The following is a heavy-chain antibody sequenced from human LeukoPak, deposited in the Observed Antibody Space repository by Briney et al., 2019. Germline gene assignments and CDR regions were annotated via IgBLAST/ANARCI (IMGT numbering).Heavy chain of an antibody. CDR3: AKDYFAQSLWELLPAI. J-gene: IGHJ4*02. Sequence: GGSLRLSCAASGFTFSNYAMSWVRQAPGKGLEWVSAISGSGGSTYYADSVKGRFTISRDNSKNTLYLQMNSLRAEDTAVYYCAKDYFAQSLWELLPAIWGQGTLVTVSS. D-gene: IGHD1-26*01. CDR2: ISGSGGST. V-gene: IGHV3-23*01. CDR1: GFTFSNYA.